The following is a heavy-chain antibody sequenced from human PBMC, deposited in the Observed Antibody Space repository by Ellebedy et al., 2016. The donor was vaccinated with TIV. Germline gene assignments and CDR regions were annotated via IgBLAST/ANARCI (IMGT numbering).Heavy chain of an antibody. V-gene: IGHV3-23*01. J-gene: IGHJ4*02. CDR3: AKGRGGGSDSSAPRYYFDY. Sequence: PGGSLRLSCAASGFTFSSYAMSWVRQAPGKGLEWVSTNSNTGSRTYYSDSVEGRFIIPRDNSNKTLYLQMNSLRAEDTAVYYCAKGRGGGSDSSAPRYYFDYWGLGTLVTVSS. CDR1: GFTFSSYA. D-gene: IGHD3-22*01. CDR2: NSNTGSRT.